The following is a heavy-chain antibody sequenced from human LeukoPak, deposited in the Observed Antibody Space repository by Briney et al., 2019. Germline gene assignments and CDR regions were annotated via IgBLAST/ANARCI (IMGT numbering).Heavy chain of an antibody. D-gene: IGHD1-26*01. V-gene: IGHV4-59*11. J-gene: IGHJ4*02. CDR1: GGSISSHY. CDR3: ARDQGVEGALDY. Sequence: PSETLSLTCTVSGGSISSHYWSWIRQPPGKGLEWIGYIYYSGTTHYNPSLKSRVTISVDTSKNQFSLRLSSVTAADTAVYYCARDQGVEGALDYRGQGTLVTVSS. CDR2: IYYSGTT.